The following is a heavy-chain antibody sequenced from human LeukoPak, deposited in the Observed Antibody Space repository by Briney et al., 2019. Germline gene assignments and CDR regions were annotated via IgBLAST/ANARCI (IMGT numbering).Heavy chain of an antibody. V-gene: IGHV3-64*02. CDR2: ISSNGGST. CDR1: GFTFSSYS. D-gene: IGHD3-10*01. J-gene: IGHJ4*02. CDR3: ARMTLYGSGTVD. Sequence: PGGSLRLSCAASGFTFSSYSMHWVRQAPGKGLEYVSGISSNGGSTCYADSVKGRFTISRDNSKNTVNLQMGSLRIEDTAIYHCARMTLYGSGTVDWGQGILVTVSS.